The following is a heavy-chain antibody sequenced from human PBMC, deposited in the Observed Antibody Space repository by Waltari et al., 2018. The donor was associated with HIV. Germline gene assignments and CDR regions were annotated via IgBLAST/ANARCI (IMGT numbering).Heavy chain of an antibody. V-gene: IGHV4-38-2*01. CDR2: IYHSGST. D-gene: IGHD5-12*01. CDR3: ARTRDGYLN. J-gene: IGHJ4*02. CDR1: GYSISSGYS. Sequence: QVQLQESGPGLVKPSETLSLTCAVSGYSISSGYSWGWIRQPPGKGLEWIGSIYHSGSTYYNPSLKSRVTISVDTSKNQFSLKLSSVTAADTAVYYCARTRDGYLNWGQGTLVTVSS.